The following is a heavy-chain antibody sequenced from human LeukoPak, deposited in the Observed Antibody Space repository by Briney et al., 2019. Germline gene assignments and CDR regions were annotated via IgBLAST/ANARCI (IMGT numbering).Heavy chain of an antibody. CDR2: ICYSGCT. V-gene: IGHV4-39*07. Sequence: SETLSLTCTVSGGSISSSSYYWGWIRQPPGKGLEWIGRICYSGCTYYNPSLKSRVTLSVDTSKNQFSLKLSSVTAADTAVYYCATDFWSGANIIDYWGQGTLVTVSS. CDR1: GGSISSSSYY. J-gene: IGHJ4*02. D-gene: IGHD3-3*01. CDR3: ATDFWSGANIIDY.